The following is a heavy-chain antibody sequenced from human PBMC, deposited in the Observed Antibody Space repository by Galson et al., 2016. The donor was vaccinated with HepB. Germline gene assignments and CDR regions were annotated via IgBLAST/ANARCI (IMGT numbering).Heavy chain of an antibody. V-gene: IGHV4-39*07. CDR2: ISYTGNT. CDR3: AKRAGLAGTPFDY. J-gene: IGHJ4*02. Sequence: SETLSLTCTVSGGSISSSTSFWGWIRQPPGKGLEWIGIISYTGNTYYNPSLKSRVTISVATSKNRFSLNLSSVTAADTAVYYCAKRAGLAGTPFDYWGQGSLVTVSS. CDR1: GGSISSSTSF. D-gene: IGHD3-10*01.